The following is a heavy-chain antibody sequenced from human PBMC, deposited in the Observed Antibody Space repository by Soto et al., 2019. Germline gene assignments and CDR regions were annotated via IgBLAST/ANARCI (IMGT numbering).Heavy chain of an antibody. CDR1: GFTFSVYA. CDR3: ARALYGGFTY. V-gene: IGHV3-23*01. D-gene: IGHD3-10*01. Sequence: EVRLLESGGGLVQPGGSLRLSCAASGFTFSVYAMSWVRQAPGKGLEWVAGISGSGDSTHYADSVKGRFTVSRDNSKSMLYLQTNSLRAEEMAIYYCARALYGGFTYWGQGTLVTVSS. CDR2: ISGSGDST. J-gene: IGHJ4*02.